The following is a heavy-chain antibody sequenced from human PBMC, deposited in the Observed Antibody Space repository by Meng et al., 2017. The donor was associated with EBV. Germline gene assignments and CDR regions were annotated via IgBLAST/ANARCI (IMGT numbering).Heavy chain of an antibody. J-gene: IGHJ4*02. CDR3: ARGYYGSGSYYEVDY. V-gene: IGHV1-69*01. Sequence: QVPDVESWAEVTKPGSSVKVPCKASGGTFSSYAISWVRQAPGQGLEWMGGIIPIFGTANYAQKFQGRVTITADESTSTAYMELSSLRSEDTAVYYCARGYYGSGSYYEVDYWGQGTLVTVSS. D-gene: IGHD3-10*01. CDR2: IIPIFGTA. CDR1: GGTFSSYA.